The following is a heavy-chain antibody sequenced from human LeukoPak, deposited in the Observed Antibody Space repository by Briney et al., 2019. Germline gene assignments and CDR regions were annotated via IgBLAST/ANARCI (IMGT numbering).Heavy chain of an antibody. CDR1: GFTFSNYA. V-gene: IGHV3-23*01. CDR3: AKGGVVHAFDI. J-gene: IGHJ3*02. D-gene: IGHD2-15*01. Sequence: GGSLRLSCAASGFTFSNYAMSWVRQAPGKGLEWVSAINGNGGSTYYADSVKGRLTVSRDNSKNTLYLQMNSLRAEDTAVYYCAKGGVVHAFDIWGQGTMVTVSS. CDR2: INGNGGST.